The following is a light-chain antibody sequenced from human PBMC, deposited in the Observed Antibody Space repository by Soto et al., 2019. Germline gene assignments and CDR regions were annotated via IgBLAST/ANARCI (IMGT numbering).Light chain of an antibody. CDR1: QRVRSN. V-gene: IGKV3-15*01. Sequence: EIIMTPFPATRSVTPGRRATLSCRAIQRVRSNLAGYQQKPGQAPRLLIYGTSTRATGIPPRFSGSGSGTEFTLSISSIQSEDFAVYFCQQYNNCPLTFGGGTKV. CDR2: GTS. J-gene: IGKJ4*01. CDR3: QQYNNCPLT.